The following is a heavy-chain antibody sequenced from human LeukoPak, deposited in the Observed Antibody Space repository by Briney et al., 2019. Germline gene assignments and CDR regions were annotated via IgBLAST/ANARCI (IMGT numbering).Heavy chain of an antibody. J-gene: IGHJ6*03. Sequence: PSETLSLTCTVSGGSISSSSYYWGWIRQPPGKGLEWIGSIYYSGSTYYNPSLKSRVTISVDTSKNQFSLKLSSVTAADTAVYYCARHRDYYYYYMDVWGKGTTVTISS. CDR3: ARHRDYYYYYMDV. CDR1: GGSISSSSYY. V-gene: IGHV4-39*01. CDR2: IYYSGST.